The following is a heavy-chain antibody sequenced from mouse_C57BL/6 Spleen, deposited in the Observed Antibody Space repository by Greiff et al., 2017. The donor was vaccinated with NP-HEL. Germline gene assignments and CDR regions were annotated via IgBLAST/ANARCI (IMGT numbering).Heavy chain of an antibody. J-gene: IGHJ2*01. CDR2: IYPGDGDT. V-gene: IGHV1-80*01. CDR1: GYAFSSYW. Sequence: VKLQQSGAELVKPGASVKISCKASGYAFSSYWMNWVKQRPGKGLEWIGQIYPGDGDTNYNGKFKGKATLTADKSSSTAYMQLSSLTSEDSAVYFCAIGSSYDYFDYWGQGTTLTVSS. D-gene: IGHD1-1*01. CDR3: AIGSSYDYFDY.